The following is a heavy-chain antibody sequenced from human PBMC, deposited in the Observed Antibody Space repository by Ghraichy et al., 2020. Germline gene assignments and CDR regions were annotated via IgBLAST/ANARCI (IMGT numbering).Heavy chain of an antibody. CDR3: AKEYRGYYYYMDV. D-gene: IGHD2-2*02. Sequence: GESLNISCAASGFTFSSYAMSWVRQAPGKGLEWVSAISGSGGSTYYADSVKGRFTISRDNSKNTLYLQMNSLRAEDTAVYYCAKEYRGYYYYMDVWGKGTTVTVSS. V-gene: IGHV3-23*01. CDR2: ISGSGGST. CDR1: GFTFSSYA. J-gene: IGHJ6*03.